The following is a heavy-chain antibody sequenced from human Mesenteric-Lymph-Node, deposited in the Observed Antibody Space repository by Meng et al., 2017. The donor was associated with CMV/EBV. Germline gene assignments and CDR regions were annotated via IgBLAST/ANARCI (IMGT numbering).Heavy chain of an antibody. D-gene: IGHD2-2*01. CDR1: SSYY. CDR2: IYYSGST. Sequence: SSYYWGWIRQPPGKGLEWIGSIYYSGSTYYNPSLKSRVTISVDTSKNQFSLKLSSVTAADTAVYYCARRLALLYCSSTSCHGGYFDYWGQGTLVTVSS. CDR3: ARRLALLYCSSTSCHGGYFDY. J-gene: IGHJ4*02. V-gene: IGHV4-39*01.